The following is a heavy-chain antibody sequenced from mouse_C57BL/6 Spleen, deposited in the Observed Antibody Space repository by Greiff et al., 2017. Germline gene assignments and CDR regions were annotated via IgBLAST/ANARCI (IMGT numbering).Heavy chain of an antibody. Sequence: VQLQQSGAELVKPGASVKISCKASGYAFSSYWMNWVKQRPGKGLDWIGQIYPGDGDTNYNGKFKGKATLTADKSSSTAYMQLSSLTSEDSAVYFCARPHDGCYGYFDVWGTGTTVTVSS. D-gene: IGHD2-3*01. J-gene: IGHJ1*03. CDR1: GYAFSSYW. CDR2: IYPGDGDT. CDR3: ARPHDGCYGYFDV. V-gene: IGHV1-80*01.